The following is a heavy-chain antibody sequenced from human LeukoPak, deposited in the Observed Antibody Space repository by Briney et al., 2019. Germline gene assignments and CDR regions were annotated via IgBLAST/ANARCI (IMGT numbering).Heavy chain of an antibody. CDR2: IIPILGIA. CDR3: ARGISGTDAFDI. Sequence: ASVKVSCKASGGTFISYAISWVRQAPGQGLEWMGRIIPILGIANYAQKFQGRVTITADKSTSTAYMELSSLRSEDTAVYYCARGISGTDAFDIWGQGTMVTVSS. J-gene: IGHJ3*02. V-gene: IGHV1-69*04. CDR1: GGTFISYA. D-gene: IGHD1-1*01.